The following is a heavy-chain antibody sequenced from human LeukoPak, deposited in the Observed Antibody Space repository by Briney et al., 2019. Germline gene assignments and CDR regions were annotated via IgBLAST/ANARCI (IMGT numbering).Heavy chain of an antibody. J-gene: IGHJ5*02. CDR3: TRHSPMFDP. V-gene: IGHV3-73*01. CDR2: IRSKANSYAT. Sequence: GGSLRLSCAASGFTFSGSAMHWVRQASGKGLEWVGRIRSKANSYATAYAASVKGRFTISRDDSKNTAYLQMNSLKTEDTAVYYRTRHSPMFDPWGQGTLVTVSS. CDR1: GFTFSGSA.